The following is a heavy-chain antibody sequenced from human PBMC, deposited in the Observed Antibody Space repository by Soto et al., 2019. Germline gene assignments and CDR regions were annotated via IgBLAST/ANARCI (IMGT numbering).Heavy chain of an antibody. D-gene: IGHD6-19*01. J-gene: IGHJ4*02. CDR1: GGSVSSGSYY. CDR3: ARGAGSGWLPFDY. Sequence: QVQLQESGPGLVKPSETLSLTCTVSGGSVSSGSYYWSWIRQPPGKGLEWIGYIYSSGSTNYNPSLSSRGTISVDTSKNQFSLKLSSVTAADTAVYYCARGAGSGWLPFDYWGQGTLVTVSS. CDR2: IYSSGST. V-gene: IGHV4-61*01.